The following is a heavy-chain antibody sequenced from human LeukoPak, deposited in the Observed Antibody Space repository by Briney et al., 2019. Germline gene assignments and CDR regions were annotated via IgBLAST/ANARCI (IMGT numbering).Heavy chain of an antibody. CDR1: GFTFDDYA. CDR3: TKDIWAYCGGDCYPPGCMDV. CDR2: ISGDGGST. J-gene: IGHJ6*02. Sequence: GRSLRLSCAASGFTFDDYAMHWVRQAPGKGLEWVSLISGDGGSTYYADSVKGRFTISRDNSKNSLYLQMNSLRTEDTALYYCTKDIWAYCGGDCYPPGCMDVWGQGTTVTVSS. D-gene: IGHD2-21*02. V-gene: IGHV3-43*02.